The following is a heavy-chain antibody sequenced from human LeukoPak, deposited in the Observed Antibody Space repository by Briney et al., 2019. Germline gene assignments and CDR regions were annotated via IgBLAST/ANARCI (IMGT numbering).Heavy chain of an antibody. CDR1: GGSISSSNW. Sequence: SETLSLTCAVSGGSISSSNWWNWVRQAPGKGLEWIGECYQSGTTNYNPSLKSRVTISIDKSKNQFSLKLSSVTAADTAVYYCARSYYYGSGTYCLDYWGQGTLVTVSS. CDR3: ARSYYYGSGTYCLDY. CDR2: CYQSGTT. V-gene: IGHV4-4*02. D-gene: IGHD3-10*01. J-gene: IGHJ4*02.